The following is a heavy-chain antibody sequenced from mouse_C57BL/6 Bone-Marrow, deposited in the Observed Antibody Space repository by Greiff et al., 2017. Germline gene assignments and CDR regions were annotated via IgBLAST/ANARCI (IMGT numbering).Heavy chain of an antibody. CDR3: ARRWVVDWYFDV. Sequence: VQLQQPGAELVKPGASVKMSCKDSGYTFTSYWITWVKQRPGQGLEWIGDIYPGSGSTNYNEKFKSKATLTVDTSSSTAYMQLSSLTSEDSAVYYCARRWVVDWYFDVWGTGTTVTVSS. D-gene: IGHD1-1*01. CDR2: IYPGSGST. CDR1: GYTFTSYW. J-gene: IGHJ1*03. V-gene: IGHV1-55*01.